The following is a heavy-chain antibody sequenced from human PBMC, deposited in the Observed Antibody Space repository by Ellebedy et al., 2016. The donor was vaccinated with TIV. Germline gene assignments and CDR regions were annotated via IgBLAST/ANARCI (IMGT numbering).Heavy chain of an antibody. Sequence: MPGGSLRLSCTVSGGSISSYYWSWIRQPPGKGLEWIGYIYYSGSTNYNPSLKSRVTISVDTSKNQFSLKLSSVTAADTAVYYCARLDDSGGDYWGQGTLVTVSS. CDR2: IYYSGST. CDR1: GGSISSYY. V-gene: IGHV4-59*08. CDR3: ARLDDSGGDY. J-gene: IGHJ4*02. D-gene: IGHD3-3*01.